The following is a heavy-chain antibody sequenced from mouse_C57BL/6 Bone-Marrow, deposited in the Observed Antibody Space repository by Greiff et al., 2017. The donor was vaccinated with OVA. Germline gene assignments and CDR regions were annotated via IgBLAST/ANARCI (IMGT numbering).Heavy chain of an antibody. CDR1: GYSFTDYN. J-gene: IGHJ1*03. D-gene: IGHD1-1*01. CDR3: AFYYGSSYRYFDV. Sequence: VQLQQSGPELVKPGASVKISCKASGYSFTDYNMNWVKQRNGKSLEWIGVINPNYGTTSYNQKFKGKATLTVDQSSSTAYMQLNSLTSEDSAVYYCAFYYGSSYRYFDVWGRGTTVTVSS. CDR2: INPNYGTT. V-gene: IGHV1-39*01.